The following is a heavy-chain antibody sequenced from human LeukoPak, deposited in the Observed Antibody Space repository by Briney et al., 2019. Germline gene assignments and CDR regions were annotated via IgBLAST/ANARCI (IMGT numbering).Heavy chain of an antibody. J-gene: IGHJ4*02. CDR1: GGSINSYY. CDR3: ARHWYGGSHPFDY. D-gene: IGHD4-23*01. CDR2: IFYSGST. Sequence: SETLSLTCTVSGGSINSYYWSWIRQPPGKGLEWIGHIFYSGSTNYSPSLQSRVTISVDTSKNQFSLRLTSVTAADTAIYFCARHWYGGSHPFDYWGQGTLVTVSS. V-gene: IGHV4-59*08.